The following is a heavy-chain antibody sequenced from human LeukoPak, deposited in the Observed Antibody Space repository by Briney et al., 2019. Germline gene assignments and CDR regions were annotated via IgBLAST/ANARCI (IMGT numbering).Heavy chain of an antibody. CDR1: GFIFTSYY. J-gene: IGHJ6*03. CDR3: ARDPTQDIAARASDYYYYYMDV. V-gene: IGHV1-46*01. D-gene: IGHD6-6*01. Sequence: GASVKVSCKASGFIFTSYYMHWVRQAPGQGLEWMGIINPRGGSTTYAQKFQGRVTMTRDTSTSTVYMELSSLRSEDTAVYYCARDPTQDIAARASDYYYYYMDVWGKGTTVTVSS. CDR2: INPRGGST.